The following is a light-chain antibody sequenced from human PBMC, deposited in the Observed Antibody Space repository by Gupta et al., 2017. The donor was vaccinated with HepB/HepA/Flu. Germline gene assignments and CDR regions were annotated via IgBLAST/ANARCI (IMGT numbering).Light chain of an antibody. CDR2: EVT. Sequence: QSALTQPASVSGSPGQSITISCTGTSSDVGSYKFVSWYQQHPGKAPKFMIYEVTRRPPGVSVRFSGSKSGNTASLTISGLQAEDEADYYCCSYAGNNTLIFGGGTKLSVL. J-gene: IGLJ2*01. CDR3: CSYAGNNTLI. CDR1: SSDVGSYKF. V-gene: IGLV2-23*02.